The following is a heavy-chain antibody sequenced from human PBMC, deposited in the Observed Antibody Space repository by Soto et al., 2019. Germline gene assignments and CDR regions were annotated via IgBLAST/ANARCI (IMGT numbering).Heavy chain of an antibody. CDR1: GDSISRNGYF. D-gene: IGHD3-10*01. Sequence: QVQLQESGPGLVKPSQTLSLTFSVSGDSISRNGYFWTWIRQHPGKGLEWIGYIYSDGRSYYTPSLKRPVIISVDISKNQFSRNLTAVTAADTAVYYCARGTMLRGPGYYYAMDVWGQGTTVTVSS. CDR3: ARGTMLRGPGYYYAMDV. J-gene: IGHJ6*02. V-gene: IGHV4-31*01. CDR2: IYSDGRS.